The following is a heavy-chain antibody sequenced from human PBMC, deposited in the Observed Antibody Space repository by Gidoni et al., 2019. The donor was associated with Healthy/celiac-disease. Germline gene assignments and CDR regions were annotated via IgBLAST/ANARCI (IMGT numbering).Heavy chain of an antibody. CDR1: GFTFDDYA. Sequence: EVQLVESGGGLVQPGRSLRLSCAASGFTFDDYAMHWVRQAPGKGLEWVSGISWNSGSIGYADSVKGRFTISRDNAKNSLYLQMNSLRAEDTALYYCAKDRRTGWTYGMDVWGQGTTVTVSS. V-gene: IGHV3-9*01. CDR3: AKDRRTGWTYGMDV. D-gene: IGHD2-15*01. J-gene: IGHJ6*02. CDR2: ISWNSGSI.